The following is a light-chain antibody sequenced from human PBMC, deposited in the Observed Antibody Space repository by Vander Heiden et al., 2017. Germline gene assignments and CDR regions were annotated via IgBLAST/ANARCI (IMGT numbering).Light chain of an antibody. V-gene: IGLV2-14*01. Sequence: QSALTQPASVSGSPGQSITISCTGTSSDVGGYNFVSWYQQHPGEAPNLFMYEVSYRPSGVSNRFSGSKSGNTASLTISGLQAGDEADYYCSSYTYTTTGVLGGGPNL. CDR2: EVS. J-gene: IGLJ3*02. CDR3: SSYTYTTTGV. CDR1: SSDVGGYNF.